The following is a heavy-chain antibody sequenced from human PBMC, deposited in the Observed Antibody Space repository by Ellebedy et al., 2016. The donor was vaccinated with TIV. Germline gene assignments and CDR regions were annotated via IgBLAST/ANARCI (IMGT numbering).Heavy chain of an antibody. Sequence: AASVKVSCKASGYTFTSYAMNWVRQAPGQGLEWMGWINTNTGNPTYAQGFTGWFVFSLDTSVSTAYLQISSLKAEDTAVYYCARGAAAGFFWYFDLWGRGTLVTVSS. D-gene: IGHD6-13*01. V-gene: IGHV7-4-1*02. CDR2: INTNTGNP. CDR1: GYTFTSYA. CDR3: ARGAAAGFFWYFDL. J-gene: IGHJ2*01.